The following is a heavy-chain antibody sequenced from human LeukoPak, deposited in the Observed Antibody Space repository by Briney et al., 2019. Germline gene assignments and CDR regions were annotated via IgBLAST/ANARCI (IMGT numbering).Heavy chain of an antibody. CDR3: GRGGKVEQLVLAR. V-gene: IGHV3-74*01. CDR2: ISSDGSST. CDR1: GFTFSSYW. D-gene: IGHD6-13*01. Sequence: GGSLRLSCAASGFTFSSYWMHWVRQAPGKGLVWVSRISSDGSSTTYADSVKGRFTIFRDNAKNTLYLQMNSLRAEDTAVYYCGRGGKVEQLVLARWGQGSLVTVSS. J-gene: IGHJ4*02.